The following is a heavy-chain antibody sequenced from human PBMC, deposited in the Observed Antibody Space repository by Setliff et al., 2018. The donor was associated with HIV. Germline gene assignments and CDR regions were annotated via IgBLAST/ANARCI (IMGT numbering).Heavy chain of an antibody. Sequence: LSLTCTVSGASINSYYWSWIRQPPGKGLEWLGHISYSGSTNYNPSLKSRVTISVDRSKNQLSLKLSSVTAADTAVYYCARGRGDYDILTGYYQAPFDYWGQGTLVTVSS. J-gene: IGHJ4*02. D-gene: IGHD3-9*01. CDR3: ARGRGDYDILTGYYQAPFDY. CDR1: GASINSYY. CDR2: ISYSGST. V-gene: IGHV4-59*08.